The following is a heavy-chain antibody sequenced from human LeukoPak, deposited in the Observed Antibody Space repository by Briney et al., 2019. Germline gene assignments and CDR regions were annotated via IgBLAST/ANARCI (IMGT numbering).Heavy chain of an antibody. J-gene: IGHJ5*02. V-gene: IGHV3-49*03. CDR2: IRSKAYGGTT. CDR3: TRGAVGDSYDFWSYRKNWFDP. D-gene: IGHD3-3*01. CDR1: GFTFCDYA. Sequence: GGSLRLSCTASGFTFCDYAMSWFRQAPGKGLEWVGFIRSKAYGGTTEYAAYVKGRFTISRDDSKSIAYLQMNSLKTEDTAVYYCTRGAVGDSYDFWSYRKNWFDPWGQGTLVTVSS.